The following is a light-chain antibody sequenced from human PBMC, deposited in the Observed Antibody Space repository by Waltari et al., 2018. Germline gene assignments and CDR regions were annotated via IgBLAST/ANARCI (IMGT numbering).Light chain of an antibody. CDR1: QAISNY. Sequence: IQMTQSPSSLSASVGDRVTITCRASQAISNYLSWYQHKPGKAPKRLIYDASNLQSGVPSRFSGGGSGTVFTLTISSLQPEDFATYYCLRHNTAPYSFGQGTKVEIK. V-gene: IGKV1-17*01. J-gene: IGKJ2*03. CDR2: DAS. CDR3: LRHNTAPYS.